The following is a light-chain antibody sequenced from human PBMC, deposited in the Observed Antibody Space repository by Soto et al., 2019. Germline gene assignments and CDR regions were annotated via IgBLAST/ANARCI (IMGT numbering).Light chain of an antibody. Sequence: QSVLTQPASVSGSPGQSITLSCTGTSSDVGGYNDVSWYQQHPGKAPKLMIYEVSNRPSGVSNRFSGSKSGNTASLTISGLQAEDEADYYCSSYTSSSILYVFGTGTKLTVL. CDR1: SSDVGGYND. V-gene: IGLV2-14*01. J-gene: IGLJ1*01. CDR3: SSYTSSSILYV. CDR2: EVS.